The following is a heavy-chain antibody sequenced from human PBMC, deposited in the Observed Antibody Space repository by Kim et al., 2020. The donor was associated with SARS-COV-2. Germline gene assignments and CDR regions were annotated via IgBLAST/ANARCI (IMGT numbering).Heavy chain of an antibody. J-gene: IGHJ4*02. Sequence: ASVKVSCKASGYTFTSYDINWVRQATGQGLEWMGWMNPNSGNTGYAQKFQGRVTMTRNTSISTAYMELSSLRSEDTAVYYCARGKGPAYGSGSIFRYWGQGTLVTVSS. CDR2: MNPNSGNT. V-gene: IGHV1-8*01. CDR1: GYTFTSYD. D-gene: IGHD3-10*01. CDR3: ARGKGPAYGSGSIFRY.